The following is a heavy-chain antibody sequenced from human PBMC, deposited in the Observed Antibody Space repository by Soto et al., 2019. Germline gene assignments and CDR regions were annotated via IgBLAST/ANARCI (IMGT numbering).Heavy chain of an antibody. Sequence: ASVKVSCKASGYTFTSYYMHWVRQAPGQGLEWMGIINPSGGSTSYAQKFQGRVTMTRDTSTSTVYMELSSLRSEDTAVYYCAREGGIQLWARGFDYWGQGTRVTV. CDR2: INPSGGST. D-gene: IGHD5-18*01. J-gene: IGHJ4*02. V-gene: IGHV1-46*01. CDR1: GYTFTSYY. CDR3: AREGGIQLWARGFDY.